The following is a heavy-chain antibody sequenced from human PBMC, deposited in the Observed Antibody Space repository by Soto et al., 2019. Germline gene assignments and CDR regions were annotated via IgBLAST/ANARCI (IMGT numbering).Heavy chain of an antibody. V-gene: IGHV4-38-2*01. D-gene: IGHD3-16*01. CDR1: GYSIASGYY. CDR2: IYHAGSV. Sequence: SVTLSLTCSVSGYSIASGYYWAWIRQSPGKGLEWIGSIYHAGSVYYNPSLNSRVAVSLDTSKNHFSLNLTSVTAADTAVYYCASTFGYYGMDGWGRGHTVIVSS. CDR3: ASTFGYYGMDG. J-gene: IGHJ6*04.